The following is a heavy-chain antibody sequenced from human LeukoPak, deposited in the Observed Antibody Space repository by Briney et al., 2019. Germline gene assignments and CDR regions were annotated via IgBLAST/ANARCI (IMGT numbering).Heavy chain of an antibody. CDR2: ISGSGGST. J-gene: IGHJ4*02. D-gene: IGHD3-10*01. Sequence: GWSLRLSCAASGFTVSNYAMNWVRQAPGKGLEWVSVISGSGGSTYYADSVKGRFTISRDNSKNTLYLQMNSLRAEDTAVYYCAKGTTMVRGVIITFDDWGQGTLVTVSS. CDR3: AKGTTMVRGVIITFDD. CDR1: GFTVSNYA. V-gene: IGHV3-23*01.